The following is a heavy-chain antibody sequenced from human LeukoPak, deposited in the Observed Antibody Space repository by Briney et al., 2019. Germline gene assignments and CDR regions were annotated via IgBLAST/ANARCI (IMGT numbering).Heavy chain of an antibody. CDR1: GFTVSSNY. CDR2: IYSGGST. D-gene: IGHD5-18*01. J-gene: IGHJ4*02. CDR3: ARDPDGYRQGHHFDY. Sequence: GGSLRLSCAASGFTVSSNYMSWVRQAPGKGLEWVSVIYSGGSTYYADSVKGRFTISRDNSKNTLCLQMNSLKAEDTAVYYCARDPDGYRQGHHFDYWGQGTLVTVSS. V-gene: IGHV3-66*01.